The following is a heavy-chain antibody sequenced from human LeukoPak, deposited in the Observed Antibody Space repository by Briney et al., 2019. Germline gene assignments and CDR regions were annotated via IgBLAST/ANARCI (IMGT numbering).Heavy chain of an antibody. CDR3: ARDLVGGWDDSSGYYYGYFDY. D-gene: IGHD3-22*01. V-gene: IGHV3-30-3*01. J-gene: IGHJ4*02. Sequence: PGGSLRLSCAASGFTFAIYAMHWVRQAPGKGLEWVAVISYDGNNKYYADSVKSRFTISRDNSKNTLYLQMNSLRADDTAVYYCARDLVGGWDDSSGYYYGYFDYWGQGTLVTVSS. CDR2: ISYDGNNK. CDR1: GFTFAIYA.